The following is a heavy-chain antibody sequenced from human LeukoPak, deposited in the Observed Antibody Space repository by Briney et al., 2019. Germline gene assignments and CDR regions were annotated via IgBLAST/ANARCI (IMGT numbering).Heavy chain of an antibody. CDR2: INPNSGGT. J-gene: IGHJ4*02. V-gene: IGHV1-2*02. D-gene: IGHD6-19*01. CDR3: ARVLESSGWFDLYYFDY. CDR1: GYTFTGYY. Sequence: ASVKVSFKASGYTFTGYYMHWVRQAPGQGLEWMGGINPNSGGTNYAQKFQGRFTMTRDTSISTAYMELSRLRSDDTAVYYCARVLESSGWFDLYYFDYWGQGTLVTVYS.